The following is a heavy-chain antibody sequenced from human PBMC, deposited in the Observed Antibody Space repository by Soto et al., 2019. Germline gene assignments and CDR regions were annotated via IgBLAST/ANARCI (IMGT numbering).Heavy chain of an antibody. V-gene: IGHV1-2*02. CDR1: GYTFTGYY. J-gene: IGHJ4*02. D-gene: IGHD3-22*01. CDR3: ARGYYDSSGYYAR. Sequence: ASVKISCKASGYTFTGYYMHWVRQAPGQGLEWMGWINPNSGGTNYAQKFQGRVTMTRDTSISTAYMELSRLRSDDTAVYYCARGYYDSSGYYARWGQGTLVTVS. CDR2: INPNSGGT.